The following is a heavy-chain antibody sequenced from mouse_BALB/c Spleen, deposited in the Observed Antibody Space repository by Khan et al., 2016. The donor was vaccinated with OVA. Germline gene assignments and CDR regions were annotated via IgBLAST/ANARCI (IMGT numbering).Heavy chain of an antibody. Sequence: EVQLVESGGDLVKPGGSLKLSCAVSGFTFSTYGMSWVRQTPDMRLEWVATISTGGHYTYYPDSVKGRFTISRDNAMNTLYLQMSILKSEDTAIYYCTRLAYYYNSEGFAYWGQGTLVAVSA. CDR1: GFTFSTYG. D-gene: IGHD1-1*01. CDR3: TRLAYYYNSEGFAY. CDR2: ISTGGHYT. J-gene: IGHJ3*01. V-gene: IGHV5-6*01.